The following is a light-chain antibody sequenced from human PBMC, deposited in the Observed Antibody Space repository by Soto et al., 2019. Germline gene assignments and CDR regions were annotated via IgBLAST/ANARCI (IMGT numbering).Light chain of an antibody. V-gene: IGKV1-5*03. CDR2: KAS. J-gene: IGKJ1*01. Sequence: DIQLTQSPSTLSAFVGDRGTLTCRAAQSLNSRLAWYQHRPGKAPKLLIYKASSLQSGVPSRFSGSGSGTEFTLTISNLQPDDFATYYCQQYNYYSRTLGQGTKVDIK. CDR1: QSLNSR. CDR3: QQYNYYSRT.